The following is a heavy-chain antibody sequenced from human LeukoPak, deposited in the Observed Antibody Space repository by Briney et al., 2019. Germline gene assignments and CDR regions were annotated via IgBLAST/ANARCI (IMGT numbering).Heavy chain of an antibody. J-gene: IGHJ4*02. Sequence: GGSLRLSCAASGFTFSSYSMSWVRQAPGKGLEWVSSLTASADTTFYSDSVKGRFTISRDNSKNTLNLQMNSLRPDDTAIYYCAADYNILTGYFSDLGYWGRGTLVTVSS. V-gene: IGHV3-23*01. CDR2: LTASADTT. CDR3: AADYNILTGYFSDLGY. CDR1: GFTFSSYS. D-gene: IGHD3-9*01.